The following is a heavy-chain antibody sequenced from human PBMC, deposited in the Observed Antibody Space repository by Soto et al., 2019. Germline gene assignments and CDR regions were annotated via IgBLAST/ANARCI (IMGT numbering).Heavy chain of an antibody. Sequence: QVQLLESGPGLVKVSETLSLTCSVSGGSISDSFWSWIPQPPWEGLEWIGYMFTNGIPNYSPSLQGRAAMSLDTSKNQFSLKLSSVTAADTAVYYCARLRGGGYNDYWGQGILVTVSS. CDR1: GGSISDSF. CDR2: MFTNGIP. V-gene: IGHV4-4*09. CDR3: ARLRGGGYNDY. D-gene: IGHD5-12*01. J-gene: IGHJ4*02.